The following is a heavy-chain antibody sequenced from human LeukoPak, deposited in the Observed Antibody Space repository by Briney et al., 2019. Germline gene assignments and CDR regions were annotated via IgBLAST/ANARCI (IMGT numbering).Heavy chain of an antibody. CDR1: GYTFTGYY. D-gene: IGHD2-2*01. Sequence: ASVKVSCKASGYTFTGYYMHWVRQAPGQGLEWMGWINPNSGGTNYAQKFQGRVTMTRDTSTSTAYMELSRLRSDDTAVYYCARLMGYCSSTSCYDWFDPWGQGTLVTVSS. V-gene: IGHV1-2*02. CDR3: ARLMGYCSSTSCYDWFDP. J-gene: IGHJ5*02. CDR2: INPNSGGT.